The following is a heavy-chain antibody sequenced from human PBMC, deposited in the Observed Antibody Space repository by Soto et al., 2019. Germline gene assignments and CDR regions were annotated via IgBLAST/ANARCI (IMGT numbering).Heavy chain of an antibody. Sequence: QLVESGGGVVQPGGSLRLSCGASGFSFTHYTINWVRRAPGKGLEWVAVMSYDGTNEYYADSVKGRFTISRDNSKSTVYLQMNSLTPEDTALYYCARKWGTYSSASLDYWGLGTLVTVSS. CDR2: MSYDGTNE. CDR3: ARKWGTYSSASLDY. CDR1: GFSFTHYT. V-gene: IGHV3-30*04. D-gene: IGHD6-19*01. J-gene: IGHJ4*02.